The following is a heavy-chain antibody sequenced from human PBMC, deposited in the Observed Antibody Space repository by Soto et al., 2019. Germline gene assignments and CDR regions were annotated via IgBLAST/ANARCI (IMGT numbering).Heavy chain of an antibody. J-gene: IGHJ6*02. CDR2: IYPGDSDT. Sequence: PGESLKICCKGSGYSFTSYWIGWVRQIPGKGLEWMGIIYPGDSDTRYSPSFQGQVTISADKSISTAYLQWSSLKASDTAMYYCARQASSGWYYYYGMDVWGQGTTVTVSS. V-gene: IGHV5-51*01. CDR3: ARQASSGWYYYYGMDV. CDR1: GYSFTSYW. D-gene: IGHD6-19*01.